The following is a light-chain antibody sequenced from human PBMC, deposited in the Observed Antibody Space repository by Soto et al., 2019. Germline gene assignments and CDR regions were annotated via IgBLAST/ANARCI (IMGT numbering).Light chain of an antibody. CDR3: QQYESSRT. J-gene: IGKJ1*01. Sequence: EIVLTQSPGTLSLTPGERATISCRASQSVSSTFLAWYQQKPGQAPKVLIYGASTRATCIPDRFSGSGSGTDFTLTISRLEPEDFAMYYCQQYESSRTFGQWTKVEMK. CDR1: QSVSSTF. V-gene: IGKV3-20*01. CDR2: GAS.